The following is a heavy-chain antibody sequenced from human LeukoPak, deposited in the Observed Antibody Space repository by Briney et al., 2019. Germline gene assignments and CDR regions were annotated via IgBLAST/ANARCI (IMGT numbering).Heavy chain of an antibody. CDR3: ARDGGGIQPQYYFDY. V-gene: IGHV1-8*02. D-gene: IGHD5-18*01. CDR1: GYTFTSYD. Sequence: ASVKVSCKASGYTFTSYDINWVRQATGQGLEWMGWMNPNSGNTGYAQKFQGRVTMTRDTSTSTVYMELSSLRSEDTAVYYCARDGGGIQPQYYFDYWGQGTLVTVSS. J-gene: IGHJ4*02. CDR2: MNPNSGNT.